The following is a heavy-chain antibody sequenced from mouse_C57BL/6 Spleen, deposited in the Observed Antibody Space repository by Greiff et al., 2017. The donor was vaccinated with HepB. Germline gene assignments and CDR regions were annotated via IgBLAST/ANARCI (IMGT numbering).Heavy chain of an antibody. CDR3: ARSEDSGFAY. J-gene: IGHJ3*01. CDR1: GYTFTDYN. V-gene: IGHV1-18*01. CDR2: INPNNGGT. Sequence: EVQLQQSGPELVKPGASVKIPCKASGYTFTDYNMDWVKQSHGKSLEWIGYINPNNGGTIYNQKFKGKATLTVDKSSSTAYMELRSLTSEDTAVYYCARSEDSGFAYWGQGTLVTVSA.